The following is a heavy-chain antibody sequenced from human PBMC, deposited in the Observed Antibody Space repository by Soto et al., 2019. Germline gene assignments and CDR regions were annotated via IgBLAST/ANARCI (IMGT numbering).Heavy chain of an antibody. CDR3: AIDHHKKNYYYYYGMDV. CDR1: GGSFSCYC. J-gene: IGHJ6*02. V-gene: IGHV4-34*01. CDR2: INHSGST. Sequence: PSETLSLTCAVYGGSFSCYCWSWIRQPPGKGLEWIGEINHSGSTSYNPSLKSRVTISVDTSKNQFSLKLSSVTAADTAVYYWAIDHHKKNYYYYYGMDVWGQGTQVTVSS.